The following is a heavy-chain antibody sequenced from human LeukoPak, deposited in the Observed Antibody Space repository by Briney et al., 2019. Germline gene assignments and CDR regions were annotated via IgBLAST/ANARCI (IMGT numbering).Heavy chain of an antibody. V-gene: IGHV3-23*01. D-gene: IGHD6-19*01. J-gene: IGHJ4*02. CDR1: GFTFSRYA. Sequence: TGGSLRLSCAASGFTFSRYAMSWVRQAPGKELQGGSAISGSGGSTYYTASVKGRFTISRDNSKNTLYLQMNSLRAEDTAVYYCAKLQAVAAPYYFDYWGQGTLVTVSS. CDR2: ISGSGGST. CDR3: AKLQAVAAPYYFDY.